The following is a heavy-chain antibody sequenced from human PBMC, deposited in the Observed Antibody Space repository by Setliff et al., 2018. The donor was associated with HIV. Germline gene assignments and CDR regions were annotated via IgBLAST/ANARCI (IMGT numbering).Heavy chain of an antibody. J-gene: IGHJ3*01. CDR3: AREWLQHTGDDAFDV. CDR2: IYYTGTT. D-gene: IGHD5-12*01. CDR1: DDSISSYY. V-gene: IGHV4-59*01. Sequence: SETLSLTCTVSDDSISSYYWSWIRQPPGKGLEWIGYIYYTGTTKYNPSLKSRVTISIDASKNQFSLKLTSVTAADTAVYYCAREWLQHTGDDAFDVWGQGTMVTVSS.